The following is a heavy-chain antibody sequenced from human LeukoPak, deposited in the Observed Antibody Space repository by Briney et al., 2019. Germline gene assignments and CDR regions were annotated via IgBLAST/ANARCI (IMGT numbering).Heavy chain of an antibody. V-gene: IGHV1-24*01. CDR1: GYTLTELS. Sequence: ASVKVSCKVSGYTLTELSMHWVRQAPGKGLEWMGGFDPEDGETICAQEFQGRVTMTEDTSTDTAYMELSSLRSEDTAVYYCATRTPPYYYYGMDVWGQGTTVTVSS. D-gene: IGHD1-14*01. CDR2: FDPEDGET. J-gene: IGHJ6*02. CDR3: ATRTPPYYYYGMDV.